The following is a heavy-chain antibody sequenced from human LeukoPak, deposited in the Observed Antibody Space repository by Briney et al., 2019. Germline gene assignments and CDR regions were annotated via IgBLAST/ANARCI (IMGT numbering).Heavy chain of an antibody. D-gene: IGHD2-2*01. V-gene: IGHV1-8*01. Sequence: ASVKVSCKASGYTFTSYDINWVRQATGQGLEWMGWMNPNSGNTGYAQKFQGRVTMTRNTSISTAYMELSSLRSEDTAVYYCARGRSIVVVPAASLYYYYMDVWGKGTTVTVSS. CDR1: GYTFTSYD. CDR2: MNPNSGNT. CDR3: ARGRSIVVVPAASLYYYYMDV. J-gene: IGHJ6*03.